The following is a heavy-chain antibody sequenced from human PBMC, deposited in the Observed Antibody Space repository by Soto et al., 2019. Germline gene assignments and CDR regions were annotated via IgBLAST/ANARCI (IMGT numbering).Heavy chain of an antibody. D-gene: IGHD3-3*01. J-gene: IGHJ6*02. Sequence: SETLSLTCTVSGGSISSSSYYWGWIRQPPGKGLEWIGSIYYSGSTYYNPSLKSRVTISVDTSKNQFSLKLSSVTAADTAVYYCARSHYDFWSGYRDPYYYYYYGMDVWGQGTTVTVSS. CDR2: IYYSGST. CDR1: GGSISSSSYY. V-gene: IGHV4-39*01. CDR3: ARSHYDFWSGYRDPYYYYYYGMDV.